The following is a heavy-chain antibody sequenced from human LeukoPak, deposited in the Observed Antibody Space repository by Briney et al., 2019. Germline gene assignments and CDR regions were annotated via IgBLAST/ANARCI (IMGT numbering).Heavy chain of an antibody. D-gene: IGHD3-3*01. CDR2: ISGSGSTI. CDR1: GFTFSSYE. CDR3: ARSWRFYFDF. J-gene: IGHJ4*02. V-gene: IGHV3-48*03. Sequence: GGSLRLSCAASGFTFSSYEMNWVRQAPGKGLEWISCISGSGSTISYADSVKGRFTISRDNAKNSLYLQMSSLRAEDTAVYYCARSWRFYFDFWGQGTLVTVSS.